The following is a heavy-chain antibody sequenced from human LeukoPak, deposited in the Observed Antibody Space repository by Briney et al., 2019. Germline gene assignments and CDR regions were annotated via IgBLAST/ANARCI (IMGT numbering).Heavy chain of an antibody. CDR2: IKQDGTEK. CDR3: AKLAKYFYGSETYYFFEH. J-gene: IGHJ4*02. D-gene: IGHD3-10*01. V-gene: IGHV3-7*01. Sequence: PGGSLRLSCAASGFTFSSYEMNWVRQAPGKGLEWVANIKQDGTEKYYVDSVKGRFTISRDNAKNSLYLQMNSLRVDDTAVYYCAKLAKYFYGSETYYFFEHWGQGTPVTVSS. CDR1: GFTFSSYE.